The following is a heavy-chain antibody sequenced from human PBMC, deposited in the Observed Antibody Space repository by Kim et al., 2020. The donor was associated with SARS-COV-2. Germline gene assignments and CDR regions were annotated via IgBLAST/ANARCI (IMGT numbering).Heavy chain of an antibody. Sequence: GGSLRLSCAASGFTFSSYGMHWVRQAPGKGLEWVAVIWYDGSNKYYADSVKGRFTISRDNSKNTLYLQMNSLRAEDTAVYYCARDLRAYGSGSYYNEDYWGQGTLVTVSS. CDR3: ARDLRAYGSGSYYNEDY. CDR1: GFTFSSYG. D-gene: IGHD3-10*01. V-gene: IGHV3-33*01. CDR2: IWYDGSNK. J-gene: IGHJ4*02.